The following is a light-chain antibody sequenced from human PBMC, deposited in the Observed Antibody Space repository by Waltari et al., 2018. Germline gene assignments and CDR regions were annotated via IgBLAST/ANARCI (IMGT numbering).Light chain of an antibody. V-gene: IGKV3-20*01. CDR3: QQTFSAPFT. Sequence: EIVLTQSPGTLSLSPGARATLSCRASQRVTSTYLAWYQQKPGQAPRLLIYGASNRASGIPDRFSGSGSGTDYTLTISRLEPEDFVTFYCQQTFSAPFTFGPGTTV. J-gene: IGKJ3*01. CDR2: GAS. CDR1: QRVTSTY.